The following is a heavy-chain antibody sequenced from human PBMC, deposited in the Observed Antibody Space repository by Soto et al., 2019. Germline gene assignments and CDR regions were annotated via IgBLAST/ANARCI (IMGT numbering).Heavy chain of an antibody. Sequence: EVQLLESGGGLVQTGGSLRLSCAASGFTFNNYAMSWVRQAPGKGLEWVSLISGSGATTAYADSVRGRFTISRDNSSNTVYLHSSSLRAEDTAVYYCATGATLCGVVINWGQGTLVTGSS. V-gene: IGHV3-23*01. CDR3: ATGATLCGVVIN. D-gene: IGHD3-3*01. CDR2: ISGSGATT. CDR1: GFTFNNYA. J-gene: IGHJ4*02.